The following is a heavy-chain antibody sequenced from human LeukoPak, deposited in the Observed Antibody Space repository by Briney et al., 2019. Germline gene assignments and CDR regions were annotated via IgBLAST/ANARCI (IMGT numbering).Heavy chain of an antibody. CDR2: MNPNSGNT. CDR3: ARSYGGNAGGY. D-gene: IGHD4-23*01. CDR1: GGTLSGYA. V-gene: IGHV1-8*01. Sequence: ASVKVSCKASGGTLSGYAISWVRQAPGQGLEWMGWMNPNSGNTGFAQKFQGRVTMTRNTSISTAYMELSSLRSEDTAVYYCARSYGGNAGGYWGQGTLVTVSS. J-gene: IGHJ4*02.